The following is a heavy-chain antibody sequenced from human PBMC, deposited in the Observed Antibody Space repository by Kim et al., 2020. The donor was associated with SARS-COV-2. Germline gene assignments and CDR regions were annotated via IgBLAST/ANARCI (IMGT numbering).Heavy chain of an antibody. D-gene: IGHD3-10*01. J-gene: IGHJ4*02. Sequence: VKGRFTISRDNSKNTLDLQMNSLRAEDTAVYYCARDGTTMVRGVIGPYFDYWGQGTLVTVSS. V-gene: IGHV3-30*01. CDR3: ARDGTTMVRGVIGPYFDY.